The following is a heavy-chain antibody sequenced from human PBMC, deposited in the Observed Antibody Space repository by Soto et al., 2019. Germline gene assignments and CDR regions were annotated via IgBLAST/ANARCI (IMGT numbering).Heavy chain of an antibody. J-gene: IGHJ5*02. CDR1: GFTFSSYS. CDR2: ISSSSSYI. D-gene: IGHD3-3*01. Sequence: GGSLRLSCAASGFTFSSYSMNWVRQAPGKGLEWVSSISSSSSYIYYADSVKGRFTISRDNAKNSLYLQMNSLRAEDTAVYYCARDTYYDFWSCSAKNWFDPWGQGTLVTVS. V-gene: IGHV3-21*01. CDR3: ARDTYYDFWSCSAKNWFDP.